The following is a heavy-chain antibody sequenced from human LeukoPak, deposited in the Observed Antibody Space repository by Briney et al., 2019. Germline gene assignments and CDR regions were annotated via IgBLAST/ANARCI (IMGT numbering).Heavy chain of an antibody. CDR2: IYYSGST. CDR3: ARGQYDILTGYWYYFDY. J-gene: IGHJ4*02. D-gene: IGHD3-9*01. V-gene: IGHV4-59*01. Sequence: SETLSLTCTVSGGSLSSYYWSWIRQPPGKGLEWIGYIYYSGSTNYNPSLKSRVAISVDTSKNQFSLKLSSVTAADTAVYYCARGQYDILTGYWYYFDYWGQGTLVTVSS. CDR1: GGSLSSYY.